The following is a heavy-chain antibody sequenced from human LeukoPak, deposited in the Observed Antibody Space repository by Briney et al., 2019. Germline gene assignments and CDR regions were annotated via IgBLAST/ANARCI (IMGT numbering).Heavy chain of an antibody. CDR1: GFTFTDDY. D-gene: IGHD5-12*01. J-gene: IGHJ4*02. Sequence: GGSLRLSCVASGFTFTDDYMTWIRQAPGKGLELISYSSTSSYTIYYADPVKGRLTISRDNAKNSLYLQMNSLRVEDTAVYCCARDRRSPHSAYDWGHLDYWGQGTLVAVSS. CDR3: ARDRRSPHSAYDWGHLDY. V-gene: IGHV3-11*01. CDR2: SSTSSYTI.